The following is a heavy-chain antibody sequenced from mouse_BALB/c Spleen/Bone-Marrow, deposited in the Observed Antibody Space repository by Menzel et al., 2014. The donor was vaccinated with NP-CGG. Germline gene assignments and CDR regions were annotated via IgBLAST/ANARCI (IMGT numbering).Heavy chain of an antibody. CDR1: GFSLTSYG. J-gene: IGHJ2*01. V-gene: IGHV2-9*02. Sequence: QVQLQQSGPGLVAPSLSLSITCTVSGFSLTSYGVHWVRQPPGKGLEWLGVIWTGGTTNYDSALMSRLSISKDNSESQVFLKMKSLQTDDTAIYYCARDYGSRHYFDYWGQGTTLTVSS. D-gene: IGHD1-1*01. CDR2: IWTGGTT. CDR3: ARDYGSRHYFDY.